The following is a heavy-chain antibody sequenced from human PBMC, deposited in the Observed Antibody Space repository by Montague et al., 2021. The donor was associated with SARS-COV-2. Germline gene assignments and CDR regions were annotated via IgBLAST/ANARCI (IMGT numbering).Heavy chain of an antibody. D-gene: IGHD6-19*01. CDR3: ARQENSSGWFKPDAFDI. J-gene: IGHJ3*02. V-gene: IGHV4-39*01. CDR1: GGSISSYY. CDR2: IYYSGST. Sequence: SETLSLTCTVSGGSISSYYWSWIRQPPGKGLEWIGSIYYSGSTYYNPSLKSRVTISVDTSKNQFSLKLSSVTAADTAVYYCARQENSSGWFKPDAFDIWGQGTMVTVSS.